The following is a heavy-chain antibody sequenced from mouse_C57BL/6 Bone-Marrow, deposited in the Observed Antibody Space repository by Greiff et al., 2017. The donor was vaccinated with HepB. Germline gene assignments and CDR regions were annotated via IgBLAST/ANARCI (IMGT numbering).Heavy chain of an antibody. D-gene: IGHD1-1*01. CDR3: ATIYYGSSWFAD. CDR1: GYTFTSYW. V-gene: IGHV1-64*01. CDR2: IHPNSGST. J-gene: IGHJ3*01. Sequence: VQLQQPGAELVKPGASVKLSCKASGYTFTSYWMHWVKRRPGQGLEWIGMIHPNSGSTNYNEKFKSKATLTVDKSSSTAYMQLSSLTSEDSAVYYCATIYYGSSWFADWGQGTLVTVSA.